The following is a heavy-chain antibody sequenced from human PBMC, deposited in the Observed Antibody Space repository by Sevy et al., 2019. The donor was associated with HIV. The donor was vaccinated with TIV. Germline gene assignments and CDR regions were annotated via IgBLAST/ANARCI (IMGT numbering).Heavy chain of an antibody. Sequence: GGSLRLSCAASGFTFSSYAMHWVRQAPGKGLEWVAVISYDGSNKYYADSVKGRFTISRDNSKNTLYLQMNSLRAEDTAVYYCARDFYSSGYYQHGGYWGQGTLVTVSS. J-gene: IGHJ4*02. CDR1: GFTFSSYA. CDR3: ARDFYSSGYYQHGGY. D-gene: IGHD3-22*01. V-gene: IGHV3-30-3*01. CDR2: ISYDGSNK.